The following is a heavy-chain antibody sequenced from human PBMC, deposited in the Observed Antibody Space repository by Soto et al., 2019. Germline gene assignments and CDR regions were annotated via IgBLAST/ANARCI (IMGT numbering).Heavy chain of an antibody. CDR1: GFTFSSYA. CDR3: AKGPSITMIVVVTAKGSGAFDI. Sequence: GGSLRLSCAASGFTFSSYAMSWVRQAPGKGLEWVSAISGSGGSTYYADSVKGRFTISRDNSKNTLYLQMNSLRAEDTAVYYCAKGPSITMIVVVTAKGSGAFDIWGQGTMVTVSS. CDR2: ISGSGGST. V-gene: IGHV3-23*01. J-gene: IGHJ3*02. D-gene: IGHD3-22*01.